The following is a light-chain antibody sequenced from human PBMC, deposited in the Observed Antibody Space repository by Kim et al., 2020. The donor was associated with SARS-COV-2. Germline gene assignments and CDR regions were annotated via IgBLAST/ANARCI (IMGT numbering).Light chain of an antibody. CDR2: QDK. J-gene: IGLJ2*01. Sequence: VSVSPGQQASITCSGDQLGDKYVCWYQQRPGQSPVLVIYQDKNRPSGIPERFSGSNSGNTATLTISGTQAMDEADYYCQAWDTTVVFGGGTQLTVL. V-gene: IGLV3-1*01. CDR1: QLGDKY. CDR3: QAWDTTVV.